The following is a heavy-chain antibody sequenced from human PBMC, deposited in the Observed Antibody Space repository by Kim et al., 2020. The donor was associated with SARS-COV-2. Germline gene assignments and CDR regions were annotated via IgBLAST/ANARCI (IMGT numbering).Heavy chain of an antibody. CDR1: GYTFTSYG. CDR3: ASDPTVDVVTTINSCFDH. Sequence: ASVTVSCKASGYTFTSYGISWVRQAPGQGLEWMGWISTYSGHTQYAQILQGRVTMTTDTSTSTAYMELRSLSSDDTATYYCASDPTVDVVTTINSCFDHWGQGTLVTVSA. CDR2: ISTYSGHT. D-gene: IGHD5-12*01. V-gene: IGHV1-18*01. J-gene: IGHJ4*02.